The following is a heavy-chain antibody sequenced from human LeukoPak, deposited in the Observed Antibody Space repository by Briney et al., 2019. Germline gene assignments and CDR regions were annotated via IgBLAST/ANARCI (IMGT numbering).Heavy chain of an antibody. CDR2: IGSGSRII. D-gene: IGHD1-26*01. J-gene: IGHJ4*02. V-gene: IGHV3-48*02. Sequence: GGSLRLSCAASGFTFSTYNMNWVRQAPGKGLEWVSFIGSGSRIIYYADSVKGRFTVSRDNAKNSLYLQMNSLRDEDTAVYYCARNPAGIGDYWGQGTLVTVSS. CDR3: ARNPAGIGDY. CDR1: GFTFSTYN.